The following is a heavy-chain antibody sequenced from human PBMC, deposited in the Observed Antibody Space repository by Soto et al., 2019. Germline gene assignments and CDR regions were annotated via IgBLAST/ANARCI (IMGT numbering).Heavy chain of an antibody. V-gene: IGHV1-24*01. D-gene: IGHD6-25*01. CDR3: ARGNSCGMYSWFDP. CDR1: GYTLTELS. Sequence: ASVKVSCKVSGYTLTELSMHWVRQAPGKGLEWMGGFDPEDGETIYAQKIQGRVTMTEDTSTDKAYMELSSLRSEDTAVYYCARGNSCGMYSWFDPWGQGTLVTVSS. J-gene: IGHJ5*02. CDR2: FDPEDGET.